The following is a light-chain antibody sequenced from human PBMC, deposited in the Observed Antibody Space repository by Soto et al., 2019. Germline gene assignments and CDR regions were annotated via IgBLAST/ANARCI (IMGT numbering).Light chain of an antibody. CDR3: QQYKKWPPWT. CDR2: GAS. Sequence: EIVMTQSQATLSVSPGQRATLSCRASQNITTNLAWYQQKPGQAPRLIIYGASTRATGISARFTGSGSETEFTLTISRLQSDDSATYYCQQYKKWPPWTFGQGTKVEIK. CDR1: QNITTN. V-gene: IGKV3-15*01. J-gene: IGKJ1*01.